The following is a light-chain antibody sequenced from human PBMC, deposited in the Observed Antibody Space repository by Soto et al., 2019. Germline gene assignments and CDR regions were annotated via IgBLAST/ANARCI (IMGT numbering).Light chain of an antibody. CDR2: DNN. CDR3: GTWDSSLSAYV. J-gene: IGLJ1*01. V-gene: IGLV1-51*01. Sequence: QSVLTQPPSVSAAAGQKVTISCSGSSSNIGNNYVSWYQQLPGTAPKLLIYDNNKRPSGIPDRFSGSKSGTSATLGITGLQTGDEDDYYCGTWDSSLSAYVFGTGTKLTVL. CDR1: SSNIGNNY.